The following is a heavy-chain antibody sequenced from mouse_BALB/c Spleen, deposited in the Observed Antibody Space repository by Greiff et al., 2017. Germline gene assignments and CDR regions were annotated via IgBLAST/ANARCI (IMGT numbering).Heavy chain of an antibody. D-gene: IGHD1-1*01. CDR3: ASSYYGSSHYWYFDV. Sequence: DVMLVESGGGLVKPGGSLKLSCAASGFTFSSYAMSWVRQTPEKRLEWVASISSGGSTYYPDSVKGRFTISRDNARNILYLQMSSLRSEDTAMYYCASSYYGSSHYWYFDVWGAGTTVTVSS. J-gene: IGHJ1*01. CDR1: GFTFSSYA. V-gene: IGHV5-6-5*01. CDR2: ISSGGST.